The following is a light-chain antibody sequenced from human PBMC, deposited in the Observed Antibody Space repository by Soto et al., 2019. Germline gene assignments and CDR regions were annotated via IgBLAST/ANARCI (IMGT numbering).Light chain of an antibody. CDR1: DSVTSSH. CDR2: GAS. CDR3: QQYGNSPLT. Sequence: IVLTQSPDTLSLSPGERVTLSCRASDSVTSSHVAWYRQKPGQPPTLLIYGASSRAAGVADRFSGDGSGKDFTLTISRLEPEDFAVYFCQQYGNSPLTFGRGTKLEMK. J-gene: IGKJ2*01. V-gene: IGKV3-20*01.